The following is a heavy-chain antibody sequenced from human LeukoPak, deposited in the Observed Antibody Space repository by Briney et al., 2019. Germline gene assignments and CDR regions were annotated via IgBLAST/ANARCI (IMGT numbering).Heavy chain of an antibody. CDR3: ARAYPPLRTAAAGDQ. V-gene: IGHV3-21*01. J-gene: IGHJ4*02. CDR2: ISYRSSPI. CDR1: GFTFSDCD. Sequence: PGGSLRLSCRASGFTFSDCDMSWVRQAPGKGLEWVSSISYRSSPIYYADSVKGRFTISRDNAKNSLYLQMDSLRAGDTAVYYCARAYPPLRTAAAGDQWGQGTLVTVSS. D-gene: IGHD6-13*01.